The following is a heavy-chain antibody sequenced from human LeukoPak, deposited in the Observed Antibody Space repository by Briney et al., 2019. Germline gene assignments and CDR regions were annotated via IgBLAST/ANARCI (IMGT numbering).Heavy chain of an antibody. CDR1: GFTFSSYG. CDR3: AKEKRTTVTYFDY. J-gene: IGHJ4*02. V-gene: IGHV3-30*18. D-gene: IGHD4-17*01. CDR2: ISYDGSNK. Sequence: GRSLRLSCAASGFTFSSYGMHWVRQAPGKGLEWVAVISYDGSNKYYADSVKGRFTISRDNSKNTLYLQMNSLRAEDTAVYYCAKEKRTTVTYFDYWGQGTLVTVSS.